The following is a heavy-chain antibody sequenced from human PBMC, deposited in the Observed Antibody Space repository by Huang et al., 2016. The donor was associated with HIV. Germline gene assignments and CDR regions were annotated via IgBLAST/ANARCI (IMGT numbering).Heavy chain of an antibody. CDR1: GGSFSDQI. CDR3: AMSLRYQYDSRSYWGRYFDY. CDR2: IIPLFRAP. Sequence: QVQLEQSGPAVRKPGSSVKVSCQASGGSFSDQIISWLRQAPGTRFEWMVGIIPLFRAPPYAQEFKGRVTRPADESTATIYMELNSLTSEDTAVYYCAMSLRYQYDSRSYWGRYFDYWGQGTLVTVSS. V-gene: IGHV1-69*01. J-gene: IGHJ4*02. D-gene: IGHD3-16*01.